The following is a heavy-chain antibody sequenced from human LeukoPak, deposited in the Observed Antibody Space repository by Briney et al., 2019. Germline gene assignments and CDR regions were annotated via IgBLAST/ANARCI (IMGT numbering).Heavy chain of an antibody. J-gene: IGHJ4*02. CDR2: IYSSGST. Sequence: PSETLSLTCTVSGGSMTGYYWSWIRQPAGKGLEWIGRIYSSGSTNYNPSLKSRLTMSVDTSKNQFSLKLSSVTAADTAVYYCVRGSTLRHYQYWGQGTLVTVSS. CDR1: GGSMTGYY. CDR3: VRGSTLRHYQY. D-gene: IGHD3-16*01. V-gene: IGHV4-4*07.